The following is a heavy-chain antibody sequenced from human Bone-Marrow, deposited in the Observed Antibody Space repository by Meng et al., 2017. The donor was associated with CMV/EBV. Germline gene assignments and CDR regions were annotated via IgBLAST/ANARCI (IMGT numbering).Heavy chain of an antibody. CDR3: AREGGSPGGVGSSSTSSYYYYGMDV. V-gene: IGHV1-2*02. J-gene: IGHJ6*02. D-gene: IGHD2-2*01. CDR1: GYTFTGYY. Sequence: ASVKVSCKASGYTFTGYYMHWVRQAPGQGLEWMGWINPNSGGTNYAKKFQGRVTMTRDTPISTAYMELSRLRSDDTAVYYCAREGGSPGGVGSSSTSSYYYYGMDVWGQGTTVTVSS. CDR2: INPNSGGT.